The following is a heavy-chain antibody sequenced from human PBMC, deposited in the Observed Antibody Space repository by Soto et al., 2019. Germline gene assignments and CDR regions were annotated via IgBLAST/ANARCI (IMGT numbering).Heavy chain of an antibody. Sequence: GGSLRLSCAASGFTFSTYWMHWARQAPGKGLEWVSRLNSDGSSTTYADSVKGRFTISRDNAKNTLYLEMNSLRAEDTAVYYCARGSEHSTGRLDPWGQGTLVTVSS. CDR2: LNSDGSST. J-gene: IGHJ5*02. V-gene: IGHV3-74*03. CDR1: GFTFSTYW. CDR3: ARGSEHSTGRLDP. D-gene: IGHD6-25*01.